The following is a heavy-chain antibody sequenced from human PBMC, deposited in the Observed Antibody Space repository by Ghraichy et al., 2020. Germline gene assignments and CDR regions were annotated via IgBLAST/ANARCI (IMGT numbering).Heavy chain of an antibody. CDR3: ASPSPQVYSGYDYAFDI. V-gene: IGHV4-34*01. J-gene: IGHJ3*02. D-gene: IGHD5-12*01. Sequence: SETLSLTCAVYGGSFSGYYWSWIRQPPGKGLEWIGEINHSGSTNYNPSLKSRVTISVDTSKNQFSLKLSSVTAADTAVYYCASPSPQVYSGYDYAFDIWGQGTMVTVSS. CDR1: GGSFSGYY. CDR2: INHSGST.